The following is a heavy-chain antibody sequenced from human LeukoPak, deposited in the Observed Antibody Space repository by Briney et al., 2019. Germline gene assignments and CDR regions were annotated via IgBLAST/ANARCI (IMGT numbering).Heavy chain of an antibody. Sequence: ASVKVSCKASGYTFTSYGISWLRQAPGQGLEWMGWISAYNGNTNYAQKLQGRVTMTTDTSTSTAYMELRSLRSDDTAVYYCARDRPEITMIVVVITSMDYWGQGALVTVSS. CDR2: ISAYNGNT. J-gene: IGHJ4*02. CDR3: ARDRPEITMIVVVITSMDY. CDR1: GYTFTSYG. D-gene: IGHD3-22*01. V-gene: IGHV1-18*01.